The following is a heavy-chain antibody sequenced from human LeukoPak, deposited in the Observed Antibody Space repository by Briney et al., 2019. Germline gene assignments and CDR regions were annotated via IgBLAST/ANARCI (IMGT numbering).Heavy chain of an antibody. V-gene: IGHV3-21*01. CDR2: IISSGSYI. D-gene: IGHD2-15*01. CDR1: GFNFSSHS. CDR3: TRDFGGYCSGGRCYSGWSDY. Sequence: GGSLRLSCAAPGFNFSSHSMNWVRQAPGKGLEWVSRIISSGSYIYYADSVKGRFTISRDNAKNSLFLQMNSLRAEDTAVYYCTRDFGGYCSGGRCYSGWSDYWGQGTLVTVSS. J-gene: IGHJ4*02.